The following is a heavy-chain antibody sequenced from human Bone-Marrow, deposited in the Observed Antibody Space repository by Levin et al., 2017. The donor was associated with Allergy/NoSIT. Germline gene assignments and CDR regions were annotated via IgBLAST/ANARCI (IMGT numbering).Heavy chain of an antibody. Sequence: LSLTCAASGFTFSSYGMHWVRQAPGKGLEWVAVISYDGSNKYYADSVKGRFTISRDNSKNTLYLQMNSLRAEDTAVYYCAKVGSTDYWGQGTLVTVSS. V-gene: IGHV3-30*18. CDR2: ISYDGSNK. CDR3: AKVGSTDY. D-gene: IGHD3-10*01. CDR1: GFTFSSYG. J-gene: IGHJ4*02.